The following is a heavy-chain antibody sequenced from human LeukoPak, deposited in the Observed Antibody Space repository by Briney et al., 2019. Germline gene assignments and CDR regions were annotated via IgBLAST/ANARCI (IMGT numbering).Heavy chain of an antibody. D-gene: IGHD6-19*01. J-gene: IGHJ3*02. CDR2: INPSDGRT. CDR1: GYTFTSYF. CDR3: ARRVAVARRDAFDI. Sequence: ASVKVSCKASGYTFTSYFMHWVRQAPGQGLEWMGIINPSDGRTSYAQKFQGRVTMTRDTSTSTVYMELSSLRSEDTAVYYCARRVAVARRDAFDIWGQGTMVTVSS. V-gene: IGHV1-46*01.